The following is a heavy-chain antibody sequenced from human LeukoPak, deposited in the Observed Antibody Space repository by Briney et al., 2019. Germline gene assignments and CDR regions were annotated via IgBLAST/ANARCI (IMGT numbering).Heavy chain of an antibody. J-gene: IGHJ4*02. CDR1: GYTFTSYD. D-gene: IGHD2-2*01. CDR2: MNPNSGNT. Sequence: ASVKVSCKASGYTFTSYDINWVRQATGQGLEWMGWMNPNSGNTGYAQKFQGRVTMTRNTSISTAYMELSSLRSEDTAVYYCARGGGLGYCSSTSCYGEFDYWGQGTLVTVSS. CDR3: ARGGGLGYCSSTSCYGEFDY. V-gene: IGHV1-8*01.